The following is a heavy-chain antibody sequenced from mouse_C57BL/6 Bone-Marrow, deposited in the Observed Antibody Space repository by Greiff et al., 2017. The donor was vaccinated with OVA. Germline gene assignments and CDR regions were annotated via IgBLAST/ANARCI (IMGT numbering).Heavy chain of an antibody. J-gene: IGHJ4*01. CDR1: GFSLTSYC. CDR3: AKPSSGYYAMDY. CDR2: IWRGGST. V-gene: IGHV2-5*01. Sequence: VKLVESGPGLVQPSQSLSITCTVSGFSLTSYCVHWVRQSPGKGLEWLGVIWRGGSTDYNAAFMSRLSITKDNSKSQVFFKMNSLQADDTAIYYCAKPSSGYYAMDYWGQGTSVTVSS. D-gene: IGHD3-1*01.